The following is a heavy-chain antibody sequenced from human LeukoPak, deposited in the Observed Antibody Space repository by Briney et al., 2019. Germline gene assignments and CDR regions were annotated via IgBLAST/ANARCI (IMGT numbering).Heavy chain of an antibody. CDR3: ARVWAWGSGNYFDN. Sequence: GGSLRLSCAASGFTFDAFGMTWVRQAPGKGLEWVSAIRGDAGSTGYADSVKGLFTISRDNAKNSLYLQMNSLRVEDTALYYCARVWAWGSGNYFDNWGQGTLVTVSS. V-gene: IGHV3-20*04. CDR1: GFTFDAFG. J-gene: IGHJ4*02. D-gene: IGHD7-27*01. CDR2: IRGDAGST.